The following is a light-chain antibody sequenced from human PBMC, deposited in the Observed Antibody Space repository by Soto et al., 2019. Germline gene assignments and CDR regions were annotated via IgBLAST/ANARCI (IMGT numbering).Light chain of an antibody. CDR1: QSVSRY. J-gene: IGKJ1*01. V-gene: IGKV3-11*01. CDR3: QQRSNWPWT. Sequence: EIVLTQSPATLSLSPGETATLSCRASQSVSRYLAWYQQKPGQAPRLLIYDGSNRATGIPAIFSGSASGTDFTLTISNLEPEDFAVYYCQQRSNWPWTFGQGTKVEIK. CDR2: DGS.